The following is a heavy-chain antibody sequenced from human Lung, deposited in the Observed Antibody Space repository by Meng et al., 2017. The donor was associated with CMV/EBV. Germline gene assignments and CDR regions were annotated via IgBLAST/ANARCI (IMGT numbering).Heavy chain of an antibody. CDR3: ARASCYGSGSYYHFDS. D-gene: IGHD3-10*01. Sequence: SXXVSXKASGGTFSNYAVSWVRQAPGEGLEWMGGIIPLYATANYAQRFQGRVTITTDESTSTAYMEVSSLRSEDTAVYYCARASCYGSGSYYHFDSWGQGTXVTVSS. J-gene: IGHJ4*02. CDR1: GGTFSNYA. CDR2: IIPLYATA. V-gene: IGHV1-69*05.